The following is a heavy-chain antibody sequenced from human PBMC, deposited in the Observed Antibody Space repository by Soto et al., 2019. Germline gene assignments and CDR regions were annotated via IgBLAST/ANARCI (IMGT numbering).Heavy chain of an antibody. J-gene: IGHJ3*02. D-gene: IGHD4-17*01. CDR3: AGRANGDYKLPGAFEI. V-gene: IGHV1-69*02. CDR1: GGTFSSYT. CDR2: IIPILGIA. Sequence: SVKVSCKASGGTFSSYTISWVRQAPGQGLEWMGRIIPILGIANYAQKFQGRVTITADKSTSTAYMELSSLRSEDTAVYYCAGRANGDYKLPGAFEIWGQGTMVTVSS.